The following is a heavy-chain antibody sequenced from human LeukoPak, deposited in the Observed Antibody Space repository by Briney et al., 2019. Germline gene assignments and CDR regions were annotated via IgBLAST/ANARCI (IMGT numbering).Heavy chain of an antibody. Sequence: PSETLSLTCTVSGGSISSGGYYWSWIRQHPGKGLEWIGHIYYSGTSFYNPSLTSRVTISVATSKNQFSLKLTSVNDAATAVYYCARIERSSYSLGFDYWGQGTLVTVSS. D-gene: IGHD6-6*01. CDR1: GGSISSGGYY. V-gene: IGHV4-31*03. CDR2: IYYSGTS. CDR3: ARIERSSYSLGFDY. J-gene: IGHJ4*02.